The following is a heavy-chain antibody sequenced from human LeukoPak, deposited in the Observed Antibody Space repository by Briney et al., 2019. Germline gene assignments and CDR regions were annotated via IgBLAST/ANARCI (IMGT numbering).Heavy chain of an antibody. CDR3: ARGTLYSGWSYYFDY. V-gene: IGHV4-34*01. CDR2: INHSGST. J-gene: IGHJ4*02. Sequence: SETLSLTCAVYGGSFSGYYWSWIRQPPGKGLEWIGEINHSGSTNYNPSLKSRVTISVDTSKNQFSLKLSSVTAADTAVYYCARGTLYSGWSYYFDYWGQGSQVTVSS. D-gene: IGHD6-19*01. CDR1: GGSFSGYY.